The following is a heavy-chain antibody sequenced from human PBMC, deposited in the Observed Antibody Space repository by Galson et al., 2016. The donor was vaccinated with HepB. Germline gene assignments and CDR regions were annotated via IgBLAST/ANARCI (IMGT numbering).Heavy chain of an antibody. CDR1: GDSVSSNSAA. V-gene: IGHV6-1*01. Sequence: CAISGDSVSSNSAAWNWIRQSPSRGLEWLGRTYYRSKWYNDYAVSVKSRITINPDTSKNQFSLHLNSVTPEDTAVYYCARDNWKMRGDTYGHTTANYGMDVWGQGTTVTVSS. J-gene: IGHJ6*02. CDR3: ARDNWKMRGDTYGHTTANYGMDV. CDR2: TYYRSKWYN. D-gene: IGHD5-18*01.